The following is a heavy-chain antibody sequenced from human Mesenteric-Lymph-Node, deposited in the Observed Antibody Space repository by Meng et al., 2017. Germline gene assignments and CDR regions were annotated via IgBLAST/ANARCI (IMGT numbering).Heavy chain of an antibody. D-gene: IGHD2-2*02. CDR3: ARSRSLGYCSSTSCYMEGDFDY. CDR2: IWYDESNK. CDR1: GFTFSSYG. V-gene: IGHV3-33*01. J-gene: IGHJ4*02. Sequence: GESLKISCAASGFTFSSYGMHWVRQAPGKGLEWVAVIWYDESNKYYADSVKGRFTISRDNSKNTLYLQMNSLRAEDTAVYYCARSRSLGYCSSTSCYMEGDFDYWGQGTLVTVSS.